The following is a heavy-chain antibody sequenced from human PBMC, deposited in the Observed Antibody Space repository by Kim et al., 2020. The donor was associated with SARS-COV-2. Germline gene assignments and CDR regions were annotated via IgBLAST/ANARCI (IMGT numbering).Heavy chain of an antibody. J-gene: IGHJ6*02. CDR1: GFIFSDYY. V-gene: IGHV3-11*01. CDR3: ARDRARTPPEMWGMDV. D-gene: IGHD1-1*01. CDR2: ISSGDSPI. Sequence: GGSLRLSCEASGFIFSDYYMSWIRQAPGKGLEWVSYISSGDSPIYYADSVKGRFTISRDSAKNSLYLQMNSLRGDDTAVYYCARDRARTPPEMWGMDVWGQGTTVTVTS.